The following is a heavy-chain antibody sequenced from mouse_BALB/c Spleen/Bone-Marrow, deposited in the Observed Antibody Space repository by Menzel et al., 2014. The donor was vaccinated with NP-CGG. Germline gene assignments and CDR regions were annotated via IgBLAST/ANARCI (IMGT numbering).Heavy chain of an antibody. CDR3: ARGDHWYFDV. CDR1: GFDFSRYW. V-gene: IGHV4-1*02. CDR2: INPDSSTT. J-gene: IGHJ1*01. Sequence: DVKLMESGGGLVQPGGSLKLSCTASGFDFSRYWMSWVRQAPGKGLEWIGEINPDSSTTNYTPSLKDKFIISRDNAKNTLYLQMSKVRSEDTALYYCARGDHWYFDVWGAATTVTISS.